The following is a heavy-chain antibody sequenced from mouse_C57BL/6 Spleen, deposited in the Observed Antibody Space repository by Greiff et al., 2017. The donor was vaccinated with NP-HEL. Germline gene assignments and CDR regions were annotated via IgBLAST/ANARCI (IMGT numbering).Heavy chain of an antibody. V-gene: IGHV5-9-1*02. CDR1: GFTFSSYS. CDR3: TREDGSSYFDV. CDR2: ISSGGDYI. J-gene: IGHJ1*03. D-gene: IGHD1-1*01. Sequence: DVLLVESGEGLVKPGGSLKLSCAASGFTFSSYSMSWVRQTPEQRLEWVAYISSGGDYIYYADTVKGRFTISRDNARNTLDLQMSSLKSEDTAMYYCTREDGSSYFDVWGTGTTVTVSS.